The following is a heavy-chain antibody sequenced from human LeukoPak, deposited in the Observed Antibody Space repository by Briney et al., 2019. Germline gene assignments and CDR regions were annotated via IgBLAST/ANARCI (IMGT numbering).Heavy chain of an antibody. J-gene: IGHJ5*02. CDR1: GGSISSYY. CDR3: ARLRAFDWLYPFDP. CDR2: IYYSGST. D-gene: IGHD3-9*01. V-gene: IGHV4-59*08. Sequence: SETLSLTCTVSGGSISSYYWSWIRQPPGKGLAWIGYIYYSGSTNYNPSLKSRVTISVDTSKNHFSLKLSSVTAADTAVYYCARLRAFDWLYPFDPWGQGTLVTVSS.